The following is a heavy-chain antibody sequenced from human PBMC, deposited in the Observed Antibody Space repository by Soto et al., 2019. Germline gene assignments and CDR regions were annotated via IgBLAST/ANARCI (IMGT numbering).Heavy chain of an antibody. D-gene: IGHD4-17*01. J-gene: IGHJ6*03. Sequence: GGSLRLSCAASGFTFSSYWMSWVRQAPGKGLEWVANIKQDGSEKYYVDSVKGRFTISRDNAKNSLYLQMNSLRAEDTAVYYCARDVYPIDYGDYSDYYYYYMDVWGKGTTVTVSS. CDR2: IKQDGSEK. CDR3: ARDVYPIDYGDYSDYYYYYMDV. V-gene: IGHV3-7*01. CDR1: GFTFSSYW.